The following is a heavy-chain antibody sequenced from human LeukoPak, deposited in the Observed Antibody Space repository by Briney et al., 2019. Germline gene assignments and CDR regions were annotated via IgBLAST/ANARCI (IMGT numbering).Heavy chain of an antibody. CDR1: GYTFTSYA. V-gene: IGHV7-4-1*02. D-gene: IGHD6-6*01. CDR2: INTNTGNP. CDR3: ARALVPWGYYYYYMDV. Sequence: ASVKVSCKASGYTFTSYAMNWVRQAPGQGLEWMGWINTNTGNPTYAQGFTGRFVFSLDTSVSTAYLQISSLKAEDTAVYYCARALVPWGYYYYYMDVWGKGTTVTVSS. J-gene: IGHJ6*03.